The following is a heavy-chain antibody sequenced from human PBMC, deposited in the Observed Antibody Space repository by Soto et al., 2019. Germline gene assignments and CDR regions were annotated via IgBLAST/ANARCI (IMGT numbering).Heavy chain of an antibody. J-gene: IGHJ1*01. Sequence: EVQLVESGGGLVQPGGSLRLSCAASGFTVSSNYMSWVRQAPGKGLEWVSVIYSGGSTYYADSVKGRFTISRDNSKNTLYLQMNSLRAEDTAVHYCARDQREEDDYGDYDWGYFQHWGQGTLVTVSS. CDR1: GFTVSSNY. CDR3: ARDQREEDDYGDYDWGYFQH. V-gene: IGHV3-66*01. CDR2: IYSGGST. D-gene: IGHD4-17*01.